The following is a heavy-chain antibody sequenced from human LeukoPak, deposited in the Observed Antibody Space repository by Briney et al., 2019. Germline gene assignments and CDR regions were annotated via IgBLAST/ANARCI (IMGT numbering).Heavy chain of an antibody. CDR3: ARDPYCGGDCYIDN. CDR1: GGSISNNNW. Sequence: SETLSLTCTVSGGSISNNNWWSWVRQPPGKGLEWIGEIYHGGNTYYNPSLKSRVTISVDTSKNQFSLKLSSVTAADTAVYYCARDPYCGGDCYIDNWGQGTLVTVSS. CDR2: IYHGGNT. D-gene: IGHD2-21*02. J-gene: IGHJ4*02. V-gene: IGHV4-4*02.